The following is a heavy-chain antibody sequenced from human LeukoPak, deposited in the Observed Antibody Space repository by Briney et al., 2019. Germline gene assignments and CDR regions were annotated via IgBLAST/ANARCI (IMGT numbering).Heavy chain of an antibody. D-gene: IGHD1-1*01. Sequence: GXSLRLSCAASGFTFSSYAMSWVRQAPGKGVEWGSGISSSGSRTVYEDSVKGGFTIARDNAKNPLYLQMNSLRAEDTALYYCAKNNDFDYWGQGTLVTVSS. CDR2: ISSSGSRT. CDR1: GFTFSSYA. CDR3: AKNNDFDY. J-gene: IGHJ4*02. V-gene: IGHV3-23*01.